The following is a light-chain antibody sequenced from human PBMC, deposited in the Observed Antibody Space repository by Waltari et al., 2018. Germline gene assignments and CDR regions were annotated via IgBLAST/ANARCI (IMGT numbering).Light chain of an antibody. V-gene: IGKV2-28*01. CDR3: MQSLLALWT. CDR1: QSLLPRNGNNY. Sequence: DIVMTQSPFSLPVTPGEPASISCRSSQSLLPRNGNNYLDWYLQKPGQSPQLLFYLGSNRASGVPDRFSASGSDTHFTLKISRVEAEDVGVYYCMQSLLALWTFGQGTKVEIK. J-gene: IGKJ1*01. CDR2: LGS.